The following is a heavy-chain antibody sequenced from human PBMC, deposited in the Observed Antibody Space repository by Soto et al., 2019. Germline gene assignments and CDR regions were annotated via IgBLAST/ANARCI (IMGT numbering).Heavy chain of an antibody. CDR2: IDYNGVT. D-gene: IGHD2-15*01. CDR1: GGSIYRSGYY. Sequence: SETLSLTCTVSGGSIYRSGYYWGWIRQPPGRGLEWIGNIDYNGVTYSNPSLKSRVTISRDTSKNQFSLKLTSVTAADTALYYCGKVLVGATGHTDSDSWGPGTLVTV. J-gene: IGHJ4*02. CDR3: GKVLVGATGHTDSDS. V-gene: IGHV4-39*01.